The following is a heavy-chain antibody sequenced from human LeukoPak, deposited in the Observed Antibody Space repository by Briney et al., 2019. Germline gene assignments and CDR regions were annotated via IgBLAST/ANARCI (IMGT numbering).Heavy chain of an antibody. CDR3: AKYRIRYFDWLFHYFDY. J-gene: IGHJ4*02. V-gene: IGHV3-23*01. CDR1: GFTFSSYA. Sequence: GGSLRLSCAASGFTFSSYAMSWVRQAPGKGLEWVSAISGSGGSTYYADSVKGRFTISRDNSKNTLYLQMNSLRAEDMAVYYCAKYRIRYFDWLFHYFDYWGQGTLVTVSS. D-gene: IGHD3-9*01. CDR2: ISGSGGST.